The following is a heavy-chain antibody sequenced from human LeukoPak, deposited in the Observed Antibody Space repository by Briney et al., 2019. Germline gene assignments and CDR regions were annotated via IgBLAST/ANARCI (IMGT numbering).Heavy chain of an antibody. CDR2: TNRSGSL. Sequence: PSETLSLTCAVYGGSFSGYYWSWIRQPPGKGLEWIGETNRSGSLNYNPSLKSRVTISIDTSKNQFSLKLSPVTAADTAVYYCARDLSDYYGSGSYRPIDAFDIWGQGTMVTVSS. J-gene: IGHJ3*02. V-gene: IGHV4-34*01. CDR3: ARDLSDYYGSGSYRPIDAFDI. CDR1: GGSFSGYY. D-gene: IGHD3-10*01.